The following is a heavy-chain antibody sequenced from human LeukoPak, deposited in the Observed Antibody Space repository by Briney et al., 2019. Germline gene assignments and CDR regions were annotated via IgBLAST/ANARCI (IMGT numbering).Heavy chain of an antibody. CDR1: GYTFTGYY. CDR2: INLNSGDT. D-gene: IGHD3-16*01. Sequence: ASVKVSCKASGYTFTGYYMQWVRQAPGQGLEWMGRINLNSGDTNYARECQGRVSMTRDTSISTAYMELSRLRSDDTAVYYCAIPALHDYVWGTSNWGQGTLVTVSS. V-gene: IGHV1-2*06. J-gene: IGHJ4*02. CDR3: AIPALHDYVWGTSN.